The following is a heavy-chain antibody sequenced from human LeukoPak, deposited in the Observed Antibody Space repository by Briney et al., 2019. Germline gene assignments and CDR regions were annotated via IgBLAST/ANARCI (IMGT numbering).Heavy chain of an antibody. CDR2: IYYSGST. D-gene: IGHD6-6*01. V-gene: IGHV4-59*01. J-gene: IGHJ4*02. Sequence: SETLSLTCTVSGGSISSYYWSWIRQPPGKGLEWIGYIYYSGSTNYNPSLKSRVTISVDTSKNQSSLKLSSVTAADMAVYYCARSRAGQKARPTWYFDYWGQGTLVTVSS. CDR1: GGSISSYY. CDR3: ARSRAGQKARPTWYFDY.